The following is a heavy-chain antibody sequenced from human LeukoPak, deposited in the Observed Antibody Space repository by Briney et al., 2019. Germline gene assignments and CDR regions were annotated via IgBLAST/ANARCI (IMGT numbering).Heavy chain of an antibody. CDR2: INPSGHRT. V-gene: IGHV1-46*02. CDR1: GYSFNSYY. Sequence: ASVKVSCKASGYSFNSYYIHWVRQAPGQGLEWMGTINPSGHRTIYAQNFRGRVTMTTDTSTRIVDMELSGLKSEDTAVYYCARDLGDYGGNSGFFDFWGQGILVAVSS. CDR3: ARDLGDYGGNSGFFDF. J-gene: IGHJ4*02. D-gene: IGHD4-23*01.